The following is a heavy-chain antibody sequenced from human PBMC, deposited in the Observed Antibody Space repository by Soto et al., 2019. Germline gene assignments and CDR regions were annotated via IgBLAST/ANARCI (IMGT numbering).Heavy chain of an antibody. CDR3: AQRMRDSNAFEI. Sequence: PGGSLRLSCGASGFPSSMFAMSWVRQAPGKGLQWVSSISASGDRTKYADSVKGRFTISRDNSKKTLYLQMNSLRAEDTATYYCAQRMRDSNAFEIWGLGTRVTVS. CDR2: ISASGDRT. D-gene: IGHD2-15*01. V-gene: IGHV3-23*01. CDR1: GFPSSMFA. J-gene: IGHJ3*02.